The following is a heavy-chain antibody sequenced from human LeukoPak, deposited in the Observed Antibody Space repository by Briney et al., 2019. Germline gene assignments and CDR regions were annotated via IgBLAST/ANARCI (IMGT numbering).Heavy chain of an antibody. Sequence: GASVKVSCTASGGTFNSYAISWVRQAPGQGLEWMGGIIPIFGTANYAQKFQGRVTITADESTSTAYMELSSLRSEDTAVYYCARVGTAILRSWFDPWGQGTLVTVSS. V-gene: IGHV1-69*13. CDR3: ARVGTAILRSWFDP. D-gene: IGHD2-21*02. CDR2: IIPIFGTA. J-gene: IGHJ5*02. CDR1: GGTFNSYA.